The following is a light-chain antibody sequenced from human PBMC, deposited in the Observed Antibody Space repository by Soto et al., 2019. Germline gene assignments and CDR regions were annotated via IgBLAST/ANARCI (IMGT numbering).Light chain of an antibody. J-gene: IGLJ2*01. Sequence: QAVVTQPPSVSGAPGQAVTISCTGNNSNIGARYDVHWYQHLPTTAPRLIIFDNNVRPSGVPDRFSGSRSGPSASLAITGLQAEDEADYYCQSYDRSLSSPIFGGGTKLTVL. CDR2: DNN. CDR3: QSYDRSLSSPI. CDR1: NSNIGARYD. V-gene: IGLV1-40*01.